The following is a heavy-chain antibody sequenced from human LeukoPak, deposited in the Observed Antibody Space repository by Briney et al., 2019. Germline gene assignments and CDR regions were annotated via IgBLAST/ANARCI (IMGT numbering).Heavy chain of an antibody. J-gene: IGHJ4*02. CDR1: GFTFSSYS. D-gene: IGHD2-2*01. CDR3: ARLPAYCSSTSCYYDY. V-gene: IGHV3-48*04. Sequence: GGSLRLFCAASGFTFSSYSMNWVRQAPGKGLEWVSYISSSSSTIYYADSVKGRFTISRDNAKNSLFLQMNSLRAEDTAVYYCARLPAYCSSTSCYYDYWGQGTLVTVSS. CDR2: ISSSSSTI.